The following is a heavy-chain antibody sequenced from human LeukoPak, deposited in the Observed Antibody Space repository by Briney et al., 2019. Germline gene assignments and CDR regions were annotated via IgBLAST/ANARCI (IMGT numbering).Heavy chain of an antibody. CDR1: GFTFSSYA. V-gene: IGHV3-30-3*01. J-gene: IGHJ6*02. D-gene: IGHD1-26*01. CDR3: ARGDGQWELPPRYYYGMDV. Sequence: ESGRSLRPSCAASGFTFSSYAMHWVRQAPGKGLEWVAVISYDGSNKYYADSVKGRFTISRDNSKNTLYLQMNSLRAEDTAVYYCARGDGQWELPPRYYYGMDVWGQGTTVTVSS. CDR2: ISYDGSNK.